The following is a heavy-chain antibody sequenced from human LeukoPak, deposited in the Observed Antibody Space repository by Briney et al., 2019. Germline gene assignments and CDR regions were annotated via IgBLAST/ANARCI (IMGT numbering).Heavy chain of an antibody. V-gene: IGHV3-30-3*01. J-gene: IGHJ4*02. D-gene: IGHD6-13*01. Sequence: GGSLRLSCAASGFTFSSYAMHWVRQAPGKGLEWVAVISYDGSNKYYADSVKGRFTISRDNSKNTLYLQMNSLRAEDTAVYYCARDRSSSWAPTDYWGQGTLVTVSS. CDR3: ARDRSSSWAPTDY. CDR1: GFTFSSYA. CDR2: ISYDGSNK.